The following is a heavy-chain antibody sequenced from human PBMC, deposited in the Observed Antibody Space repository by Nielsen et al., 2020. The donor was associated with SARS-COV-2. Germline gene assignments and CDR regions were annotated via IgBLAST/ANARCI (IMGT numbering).Heavy chain of an antibody. Sequence: SETLSLTCTVSGGSITSYYWSWIRQPPGKGLEWIGYIYYSGSTNYNPSLKSRVTISIDTSKKQYSLKLSSVTATDTAVYYCARLGWVDTTYWFDPWGQGTLVTVSS. D-gene: IGHD2/OR15-2a*01. CDR1: GGSITSYY. CDR2: IYYSGST. V-gene: IGHV4-59*08. J-gene: IGHJ5*02. CDR3: ARLGWVDTTYWFDP.